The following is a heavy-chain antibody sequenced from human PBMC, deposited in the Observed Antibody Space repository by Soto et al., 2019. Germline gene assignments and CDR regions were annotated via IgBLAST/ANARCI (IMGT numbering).Heavy chain of an antibody. Sequence: QVQLQESGPGLVKPSQTLSLTCTVSGGSISSGGYYWSWIRQHPGKGLEWIGYIYYSGSTSYNPSLKSRVTISVDTSKNQFSLKLSSVTAADTAVYYCARLPRVVVAATNHYYYGMDVWGQGTTVTVSS. J-gene: IGHJ6*02. CDR3: ARLPRVVVAATNHYYYGMDV. CDR1: GGSISSGGYY. V-gene: IGHV4-31*03. CDR2: IYYSGST. D-gene: IGHD2-15*01.